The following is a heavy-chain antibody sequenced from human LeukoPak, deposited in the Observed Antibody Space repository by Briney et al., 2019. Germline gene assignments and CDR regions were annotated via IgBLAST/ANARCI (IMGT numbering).Heavy chain of an antibody. J-gene: IGHJ6*03. Sequence: SETLSLTCAVYGGSISGYYWTWIRQSPGEGLQWIGEISHGGNTKYHPSLKSRVTISVDMPKKHFSLKLSSVTPADRAVYYCARIGPHLGYYYYYYYMDVWGKGTTVTVSS. V-gene: IGHV4-34*01. CDR2: ISHGGNT. CDR3: ARIGPHLGYYYYYYYMDV. D-gene: IGHD1-26*01. CDR1: GGSISGYY.